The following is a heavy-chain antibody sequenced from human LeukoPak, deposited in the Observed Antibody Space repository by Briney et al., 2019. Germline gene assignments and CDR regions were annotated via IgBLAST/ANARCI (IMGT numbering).Heavy chain of an antibody. D-gene: IGHD1-26*01. CDR3: ARYSGSYRFDY. V-gene: IGHV1-2*02. CDR2: INPNSGGT. Sequence: ASVKVSCKASGYTFTGYYMHWVRQAPGQGLEWMGWINPNSGGTNYAQKFQDRVTMTRDTSISTVYMELNRLRSDDTAVYYCARYSGSYRFDYWGQGTLVTVSS. J-gene: IGHJ4*02. CDR1: GYTFTGYY.